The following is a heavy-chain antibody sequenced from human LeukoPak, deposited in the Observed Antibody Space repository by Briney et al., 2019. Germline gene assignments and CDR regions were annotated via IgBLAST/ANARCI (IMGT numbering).Heavy chain of an antibody. CDR2: VYGGDTT. CDR3: ASDYGSGSY. CDR1: GFTFSGYA. V-gene: IGHV3-66*01. D-gene: IGHD3-10*01. Sequence: GGSLRLSCAASGFTFSGYAMSWVRQAPGKGLEWVSVVYGGDTTYYADSVKGRFTISRDNSKNTLYLQMNSLRAEDTAVYYCASDYGSGSYWGQGTLVTVSS. J-gene: IGHJ4*02.